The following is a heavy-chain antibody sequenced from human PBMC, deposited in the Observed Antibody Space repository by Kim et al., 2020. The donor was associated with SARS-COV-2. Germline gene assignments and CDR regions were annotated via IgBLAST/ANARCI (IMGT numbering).Heavy chain of an antibody. CDR1: GDSVSSNSAA. Sequence: SQTLSLTCAISGDSVSSNSAAWNWIRQSPSRGLEWLGRTYYRSKWYNDYAVSVKSRITINPDTSKNQFSLQLNSVTPEDTAVYYCARSLRLGYCSSTSCYQRGQQNWVDPWGQGTLVTVSS. V-gene: IGHV6-1*01. CDR3: ARSLRLGYCSSTSCYQRGQQNWVDP. CDR2: TYYRSKWYN. D-gene: IGHD2-2*01. J-gene: IGHJ5*02.